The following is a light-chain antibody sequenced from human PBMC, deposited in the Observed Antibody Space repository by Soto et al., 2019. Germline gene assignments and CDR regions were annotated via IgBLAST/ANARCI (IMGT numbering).Light chain of an antibody. CDR2: DVY. CDR1: QTVERW. J-gene: IGKJ1*01. CDR3: HHHKDYGWT. V-gene: IGKV1-5*01. Sequence: INMSHSPSTLPSSLVGRVTVACRAIQTVERWLACYHQKPGKAPKLLISDVYSLERGVPSRFSGRGSATEFTLPTRGLHSAAFATYYCHHHKDYGWTLRQGSQLDNK.